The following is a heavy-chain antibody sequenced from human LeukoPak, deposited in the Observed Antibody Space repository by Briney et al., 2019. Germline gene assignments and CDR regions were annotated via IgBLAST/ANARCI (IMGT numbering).Heavy chain of an antibody. V-gene: IGHV1-18*04. J-gene: IGHJ6*03. Sequence: ASVKVSCKASGYTFTGYYMHWVRQAPGQGLEWMGWISAYNGNTNYAQKLQGRVTMTTDTSTSTAYMELRSLRSDDTAVYYCARVVLGGAYYYYYMDVWGKGTTVTISS. CDR3: ARVVLGGAYYYYYMDV. CDR1: GYTFTGYY. CDR2: ISAYNGNT. D-gene: IGHD2-21*01.